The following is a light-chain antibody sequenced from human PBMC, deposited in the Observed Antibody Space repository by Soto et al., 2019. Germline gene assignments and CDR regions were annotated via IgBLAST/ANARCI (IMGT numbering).Light chain of an antibody. Sequence: QSALTQPPSASGTPGQRVTISCSGSSSNIGSNYVYWYQQLPGTAPKLLIYRNNQRPSGVPDRFSGSKSGTSASLAISGLRSEYEADYYCAAWDDSLSVNYVFGTGTRSPS. J-gene: IGLJ1*01. CDR3: AAWDDSLSVNYV. CDR2: RNN. V-gene: IGLV1-47*01. CDR1: SSNIGSNY.